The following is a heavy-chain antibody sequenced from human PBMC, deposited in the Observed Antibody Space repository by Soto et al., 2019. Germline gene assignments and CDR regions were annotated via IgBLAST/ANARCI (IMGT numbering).Heavy chain of an antibody. Sequence: GGSLRLSCAASGFTFSSYAMSWVRQAPGKGLEWVSAISGSGGSTYYADSVKGRFTISRDNSKNTLYLQMNSLRAEDTAVYYCAKSNRYSSGWYRGYYYYMDVWGKGTTVTVSS. J-gene: IGHJ6*03. CDR2: ISGSGGST. V-gene: IGHV3-23*01. D-gene: IGHD6-19*01. CDR3: AKSNRYSSGWYRGYYYYMDV. CDR1: GFTFSSYA.